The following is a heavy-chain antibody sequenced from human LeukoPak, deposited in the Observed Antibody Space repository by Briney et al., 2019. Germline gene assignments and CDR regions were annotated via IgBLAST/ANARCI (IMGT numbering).Heavy chain of an antibody. D-gene: IGHD3-16*01. Sequence: SQTLSLTCAVSGDSVSSNSAAWNWIRQSPSRGLEWLGRTYYKSKWYNDYAVSVKSRITINPNTSKNQFSLQLNSVTPEDTAVYYCAREVWDVWGSSIDYWGQGTLVTVSS. CDR2: TYYKSKWYN. J-gene: IGHJ4*02. V-gene: IGHV6-1*01. CDR3: AREVWDVWGSSIDY. CDR1: GDSVSSNSAA.